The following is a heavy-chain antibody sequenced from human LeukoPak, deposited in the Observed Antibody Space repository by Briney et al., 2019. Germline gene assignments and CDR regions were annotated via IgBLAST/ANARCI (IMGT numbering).Heavy chain of an antibody. Sequence: PSETLSLTCTVSGGSISSSSYYWGWIRQPPGKGLEWIGSIYYSGSTYYNPSLKSRVTISVDTSKNQFSLKLSSVTAADTAVYYCARGSIYNWNLFDYWGQGILVTVSS. V-gene: IGHV4-39*07. J-gene: IGHJ4*02. CDR2: IYYSGST. CDR3: ARGSIYNWNLFDY. CDR1: GGSISSSSYY. D-gene: IGHD1-20*01.